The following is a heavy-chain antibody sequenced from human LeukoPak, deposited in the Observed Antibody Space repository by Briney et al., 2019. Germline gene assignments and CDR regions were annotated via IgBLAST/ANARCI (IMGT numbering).Heavy chain of an antibody. CDR3: AKDLHDGVVVICPFDY. D-gene: IGHD3-22*01. CDR2: ISGSGGST. V-gene: IGHV3-23*01. J-gene: IGHJ4*02. CDR1: GFTFSSYS. Sequence: GGSLRLSCAASGFTFSSYSMNWVRQAPGKGLEWVSAISGSGGSTYYADSVKGRFTISRDNSKNTLYLQMNSLRAEDTAVYYCAKDLHDGVVVICPFDYWGQGTLVTVSS.